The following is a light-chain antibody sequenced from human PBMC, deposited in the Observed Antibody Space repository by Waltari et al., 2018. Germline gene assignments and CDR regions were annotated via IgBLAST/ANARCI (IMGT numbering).Light chain of an antibody. CDR3: GSYAGKSTYLV. Sequence: QSALTQPRSVSGSPGQSVTISCTGTSSDVGGYNYVSWYQQHPGKAPQLIIYDVTKWPSGVPDRFSGSKSGNTASLTISGLQAEDEAYYYCGSYAGKSTYLVFGGGTKLTVL. CDR2: DVT. J-gene: IGLJ3*02. V-gene: IGLV2-11*01. CDR1: SSDVGGYNY.